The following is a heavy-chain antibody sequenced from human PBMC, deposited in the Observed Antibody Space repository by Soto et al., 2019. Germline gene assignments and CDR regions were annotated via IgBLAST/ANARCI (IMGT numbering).Heavy chain of an antibody. V-gene: IGHV3-15*01. CDR3: TTYDFFWGRDRYRWAY. J-gene: IGHJ4*02. D-gene: IGHD3-16*02. CDR2: IKTTSEGETT. CDR1: GFSLTKAW. Sequence: EVQLVESGGGVVKPGGSLRLSCAASGFSLTKAWMSWLRQAPGKGMEWIAHIKTTSEGETTHYAAPVTGRFTISRDHSQNMLHLQMDGLKTEHTPMYYCTTYDFFWGRDRYRWAYWGPGTLVTVAS.